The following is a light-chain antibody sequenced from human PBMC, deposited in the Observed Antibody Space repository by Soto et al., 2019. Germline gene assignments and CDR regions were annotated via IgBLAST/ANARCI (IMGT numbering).Light chain of an antibody. V-gene: IGKV3-15*01. CDR1: QSVSSN. Sequence: EIVMTQSPATLSVSPGERATLSCRVSQSVSSNLAWYQQKPGQAPRLHIYGASTRATGIPARFGGSGSGTEFTLTISSLQSEDFAVYYCQQYNNWPLWTFGQGTKVEIK. J-gene: IGKJ1*01. CDR2: GAS. CDR3: QQYNNWPLWT.